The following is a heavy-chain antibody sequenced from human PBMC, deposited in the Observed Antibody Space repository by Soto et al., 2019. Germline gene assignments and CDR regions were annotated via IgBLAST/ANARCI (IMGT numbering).Heavy chain of an antibody. Sequence: GGSLRLSCAASQFSFRSYAMHWIRQSPGKGLEWVAVISFDGNSLHYADSVRDRFTISRDNSKNTLYLQMNNLRPEDTAVYYCARTFDTITYYFDYWGQGTVVTVSS. CDR2: ISFDGNSL. D-gene: IGHD3-9*01. J-gene: IGHJ4*02. CDR1: QFSFRSYA. V-gene: IGHV3-30-3*01. CDR3: ARTFDTITYYFDY.